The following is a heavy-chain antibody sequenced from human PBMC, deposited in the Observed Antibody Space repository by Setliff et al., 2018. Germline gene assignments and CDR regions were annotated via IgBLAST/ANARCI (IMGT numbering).Heavy chain of an antibody. CDR2: IYHSGNT. J-gene: IGHJ6*03. V-gene: IGHV4-38-2*01. Sequence: SETLSLTCAVSGYSISSGYYWGWIRQPPGKGLEWIGSIYHSGNTNYNPSLRRRVAISVDKSKNQFSLKLSSVTAADTAVYYCARALLWFGEGMDVWGKGTTVTVSS. CDR3: ARALLWFGEGMDV. CDR1: GYSISSGYY. D-gene: IGHD3-10*01.